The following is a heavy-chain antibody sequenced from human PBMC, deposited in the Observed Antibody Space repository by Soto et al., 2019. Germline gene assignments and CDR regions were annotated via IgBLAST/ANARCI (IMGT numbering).Heavy chain of an antibody. CDR1: GFTFDDYA. Sequence: GGSLRLSCAASGFTFDDYAMHWVRQAPGKGLEWVSGISWNSGSIGYADSVKGRFTISRDNAKNSLYLQMNSLRAEDTALYYCAKYLSRTRVVVPAAIDYWGQGTLVTVSS. V-gene: IGHV3-9*01. J-gene: IGHJ4*02. D-gene: IGHD2-2*01. CDR2: ISWNSGSI. CDR3: AKYLSRTRVVVPAAIDY.